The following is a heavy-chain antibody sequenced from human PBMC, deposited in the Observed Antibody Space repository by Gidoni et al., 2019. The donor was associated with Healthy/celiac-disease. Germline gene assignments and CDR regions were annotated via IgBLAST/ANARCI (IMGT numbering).Heavy chain of an antibody. CDR3: ARDRVEPSIAAAGYYYYGMDV. CDR2: IWYDGSNK. Sequence: QVQLVESGGGVVQPGRSLRLSCAASGFTFSSYGMHWVRQAPGKGLEWVAVIWYDGSNKYYADSVKGRFTISRDNSKNTLYLQMNSLRAEDTAVYYCARDRVEPSIAAAGYYYYGMDVWGQGTTVTVSS. D-gene: IGHD6-13*01. V-gene: IGHV3-33*01. J-gene: IGHJ6*02. CDR1: GFTFSSYG.